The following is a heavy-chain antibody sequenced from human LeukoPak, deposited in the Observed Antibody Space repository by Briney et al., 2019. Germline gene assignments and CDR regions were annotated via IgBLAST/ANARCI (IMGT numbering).Heavy chain of an antibody. CDR2: IYYSGST. Sequence: SKTLSLTCTVSGGSISSYYWSWIRQPPGKGLEWIGYIYYSGSTNYNPSLTSRVTISVDTYKNQFSLKLSSVTAADTAVYYCARPLTDGAFDIWGQGTMVTVSS. J-gene: IGHJ3*02. V-gene: IGHV4-59*01. D-gene: IGHD3-16*01. CDR1: GGSISSYY. CDR3: ARPLTDGAFDI.